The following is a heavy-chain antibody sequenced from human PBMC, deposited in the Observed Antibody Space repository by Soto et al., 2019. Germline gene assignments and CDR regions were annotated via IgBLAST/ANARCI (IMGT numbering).Heavy chain of an antibody. D-gene: IGHD2-2*01. CDR3: ARDAGCSRPSCLGYYFFMDA. CDR1: GFTFNSFW. J-gene: IGHJ6*03. V-gene: IGHV3-7*01. CDR2: IQQYGSEK. Sequence: EVQLVESGGGLVPPGGSLRLSCAASGFTFNSFWMSWVRQAPGKGLEWVANIQQYGSEKYYVDSVKGRFTISRDNAKNSLSLEMNSLRAEDTAVYYCARDAGCSRPSCLGYYFFMDAWGKGTAVTVSS.